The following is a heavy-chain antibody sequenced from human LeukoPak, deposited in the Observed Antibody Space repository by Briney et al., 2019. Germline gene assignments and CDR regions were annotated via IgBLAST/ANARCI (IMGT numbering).Heavy chain of an antibody. J-gene: IGHJ4*02. V-gene: IGHV3-49*04. Sequence: PGRSLRLSCTSSEFTFGDHAMSWVRQAPGKGLEWVAFIRSKAYGGTAEYAASMKGRFTISRDDSKNIAYLQMNSLKTEDTGVYYCTRDTYYYDSSIPGYWGQGTLVTVSS. D-gene: IGHD3-22*01. CDR1: EFTFGDHA. CDR3: TRDTYYYDSSIPGY. CDR2: IRSKAYGGTA.